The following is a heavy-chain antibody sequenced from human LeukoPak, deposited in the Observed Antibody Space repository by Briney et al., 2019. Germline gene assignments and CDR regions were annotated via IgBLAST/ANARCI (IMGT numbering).Heavy chain of an antibody. J-gene: IGHJ3*02. CDR2: INHSGST. V-gene: IGHV4-34*01. D-gene: IGHD2-15*01. CDR1: GGSFSGYY. CDR3: ARGPRWWSPTDAFDI. Sequence: SETLSLTCAVYGGSFSGYYWSWIRQPPGKGLEWIGEINHSGSTNYNPSLKSRVTISVDTSKNQFSLKLSSVTAADTAVYDCARGPRWWSPTDAFDIWGQGTMVTVSS.